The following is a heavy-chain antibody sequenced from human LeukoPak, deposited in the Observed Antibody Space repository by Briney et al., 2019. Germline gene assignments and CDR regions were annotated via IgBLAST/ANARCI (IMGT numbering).Heavy chain of an antibody. V-gene: IGHV1-24*01. CDR1: GYTFTELS. J-gene: IGHJ4*02. CDR2: FDPEDGET. D-gene: IGHD6-13*01. CDR3: ATNRGSSWYYYFDY. Sequence: ASVKVSCKTSGYTFTELSMHWVRQAPGKGLEWMGGFDPEDGETIYAQKFQGRVTMTEDTSTDTAYMELSSLRSEDTAVYYCATNRGSSWYYYFDYWGQGTLVTVSS.